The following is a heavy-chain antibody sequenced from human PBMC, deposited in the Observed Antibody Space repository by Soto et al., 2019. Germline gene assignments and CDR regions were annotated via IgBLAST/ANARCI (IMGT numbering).Heavy chain of an antibody. CDR2: INHSGST. J-gene: IGHJ6*02. CDR1: GGSFSGYY. CDR3: ASLPAATIYYYYYGMDV. V-gene: IGHV4-34*01. D-gene: IGHD2-2*01. Sequence: SLTCAVYGGSFSGYYWSWIRQPPGKGLEWIGEINHSGSTNYNPSLKSRVAISVDTSKNQFSLKLSSVTAADTAVYYCASLPAATIYYYYYGMDVWGQGTTVTVYS.